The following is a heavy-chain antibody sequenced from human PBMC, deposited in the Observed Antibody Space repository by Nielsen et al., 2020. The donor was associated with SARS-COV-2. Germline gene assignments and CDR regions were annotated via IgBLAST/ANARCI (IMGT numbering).Heavy chain of an antibody. CDR3: ARDEYSSSWYLGYDYYYGMDV. D-gene: IGHD6-13*01. V-gene: IGHV3-21*04. Sequence: GGSLRLSCAASGFTFSSYSMNWVRQAPGKGLEWVSSISSSSSYIYYADSVKGRFTISRDNAKNSLYLQMNSLRAEDTAVYYCARDEYSSSWYLGYDYYYGMDVWGQGTTVTVSS. J-gene: IGHJ6*02. CDR2: ISSSSSYI. CDR1: GFTFSSYS.